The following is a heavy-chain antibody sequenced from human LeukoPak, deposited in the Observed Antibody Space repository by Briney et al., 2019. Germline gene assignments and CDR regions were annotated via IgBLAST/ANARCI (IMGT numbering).Heavy chain of an antibody. Sequence: PSETLSLTCTVSGGSISSSSYYWSWIRQPPGKGLEWIGYIYYSGSTNYNPSLKSRVTISVDTSKNQFSLKLSSVTAADTAVYYCARMAPEYWFDPWGQGTLVTVSS. V-gene: IGHV4-61*01. CDR1: GGSISSSSYY. D-gene: IGHD1-14*01. J-gene: IGHJ5*02. CDR3: ARMAPEYWFDP. CDR2: IYYSGST.